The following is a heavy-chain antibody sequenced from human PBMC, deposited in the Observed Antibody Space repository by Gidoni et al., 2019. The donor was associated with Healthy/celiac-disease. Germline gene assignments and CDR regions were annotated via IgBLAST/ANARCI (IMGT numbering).Heavy chain of an antibody. V-gene: IGHV2-5*01. CDR2: IYWNDDK. Sequence: QITLKESGPTLVKPTQTLTLTCTFSGFSLSTSGVGVGWIRRPPGKALEWLALIYWNDDKRYSPSLKSRLTITKDTSKNQVVLTMTNMDPVDTATYYCAHSRLVYGDYPSNWFDPWGQGTLVTVSS. CDR3: AHSRLVYGDYPSNWFDP. D-gene: IGHD4-17*01. J-gene: IGHJ5*02. CDR1: GFSLSTSGVG.